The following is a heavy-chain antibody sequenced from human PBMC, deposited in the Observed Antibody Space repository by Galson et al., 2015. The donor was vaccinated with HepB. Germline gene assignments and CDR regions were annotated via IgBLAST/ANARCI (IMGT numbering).Heavy chain of an antibody. CDR3: ATRGCSSTTCQDY. CDR1: GFTFSSYA. V-gene: IGHV3-23*01. J-gene: IGHJ4*02. D-gene: IGHD2-2*01. Sequence: SLRLSCADSGFTFSSYAMSWVRQAPGKGLEWVSAISGSGDSAYFADSVKGRFTISRDNSKNTLYLQMNSLRAEDTAVYYCATRGCSSTTCQDYWGQGTLVTVSS. CDR2: ISGSGDSA.